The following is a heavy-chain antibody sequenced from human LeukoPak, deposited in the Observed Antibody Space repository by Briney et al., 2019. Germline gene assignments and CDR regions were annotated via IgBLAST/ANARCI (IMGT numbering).Heavy chain of an antibody. CDR3: ARGDNYKMLYYFEY. D-gene: IGHD1-1*01. V-gene: IGHV1-18*01. CDR2: ISGYNGRT. CDR1: GYIFTSYY. Sequence: APVKVSCKASGYIFTSYYINWLRQAPGQGLEWMGWISGYNGRTDYAQMLQGRVTMTTDTSTSTAYMELRGLTSDDTAVYYCARGDNYKMLYYFEYWGQGTLVAVSS. J-gene: IGHJ4*02.